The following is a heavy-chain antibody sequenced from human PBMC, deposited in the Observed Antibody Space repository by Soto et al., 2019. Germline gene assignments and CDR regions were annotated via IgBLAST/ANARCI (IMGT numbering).Heavy chain of an antibody. V-gene: IGHV1-18*01. Sequence: ASVKVSCKASGYTFTSYGISWVRQAPGQGLEWMGWISAYNGNTNYAQKLQGRVTMTTDTSTSTAYMELRSPRSDDTAVYYFAIDHYYDSSGYYGVFQHWGQGTLVTVSS. J-gene: IGHJ1*01. CDR3: AIDHYYDSSGYYGVFQH. CDR1: GYTFTSYG. CDR2: ISAYNGNT. D-gene: IGHD3-22*01.